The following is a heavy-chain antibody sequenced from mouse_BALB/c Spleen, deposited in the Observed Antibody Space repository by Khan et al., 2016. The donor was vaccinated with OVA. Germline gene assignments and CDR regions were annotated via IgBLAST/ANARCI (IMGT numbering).Heavy chain of an antibody. V-gene: IGHV3-2*02. CDR1: GYSITSGYG. Sequence: EVQLVESGPGLVKPSQSLSLTCTVTGYSITSGYGWNWIRQFPGNKLEWMGYISYSGSTNYNPSLKSRISITRATSENQFFLQLNSVTTEDTATYYCARTARIKYWGQGTTLTVSS. CDR3: ARTARIKY. J-gene: IGHJ2*01. D-gene: IGHD1-2*01. CDR2: ISYSGST.